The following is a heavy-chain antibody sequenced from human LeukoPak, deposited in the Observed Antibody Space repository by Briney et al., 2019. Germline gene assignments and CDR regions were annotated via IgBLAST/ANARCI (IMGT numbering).Heavy chain of an antibody. V-gene: IGHV3-48*04. CDR1: GFTFSSYS. CDR2: ISSSSSTI. D-gene: IGHD2-8*02. J-gene: IGHJ5*02. CDR3: AISGGRRFDP. Sequence: GGSLRLSCAASGFTFSSYSMNWVRQAPGKGLEWVSYISSSSSTIYYADSVKGRFTISRDNAKNSLYLQMNSLRAEDTAVYYCAISGGRRFDPWGQGTLVTVSS.